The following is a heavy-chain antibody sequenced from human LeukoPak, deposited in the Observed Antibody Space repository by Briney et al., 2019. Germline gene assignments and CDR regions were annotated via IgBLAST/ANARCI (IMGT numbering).Heavy chain of an antibody. CDR2: IYNSGST. CDR1: HVPISIYY. D-gene: IGHD6-13*01. CDR3: ARQAYSSNLGWFDP. V-gene: IGHV4-39*01. Sequence: SETLPLTCIFFHVPISIYYWGWIRQPPGKGLEWIGNIYNSGSTYYTPSLKSRVTRSVDTTKNQSSLKLSSVTAADTAVYYCARQAYSSNLGWFDPWGQGTLVTVSS. J-gene: IGHJ5*02.